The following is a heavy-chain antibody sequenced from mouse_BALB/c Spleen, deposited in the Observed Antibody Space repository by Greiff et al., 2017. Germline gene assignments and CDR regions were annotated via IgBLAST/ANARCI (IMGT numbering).Heavy chain of an antibody. CDR1: GFTFNTYA. CDR3: VRQYYGSPAWFAY. D-gene: IGHD1-1*01. J-gene: IGHJ3*01. CDR2: IRSKSNNYAT. V-gene: IGHV10-1*02. Sequence: EVKLMESGGGLVQPKGSLKLSCAASGFTFNTYAMNWVRQAPGKGLEWVARIRSKSNNYATYYADSVKDRFTISRDDSQSMLYLQMNNLKTEDTAMYYCVRQYYGSPAWFAYWGQGTLVTVSA.